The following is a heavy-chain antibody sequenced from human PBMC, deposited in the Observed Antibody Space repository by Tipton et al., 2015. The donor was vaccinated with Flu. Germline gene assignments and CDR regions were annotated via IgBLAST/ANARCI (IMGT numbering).Heavy chain of an antibody. V-gene: IGHV4-59*08. CDR3: ARGWQWLADAFDY. J-gene: IGHJ4*02. CDR1: GGSISHYY. CDR2: IYYSGST. D-gene: IGHD6-19*01. Sequence: TLSLTCTVSGGSISHYYWSWIRQSPGKGLEWVGYIYYSGSTNYNPTLKSRATISVDASKRRFSLKLSSVTAADTAVYYCARGWQWLADAFDYWGQGTLVTVSS.